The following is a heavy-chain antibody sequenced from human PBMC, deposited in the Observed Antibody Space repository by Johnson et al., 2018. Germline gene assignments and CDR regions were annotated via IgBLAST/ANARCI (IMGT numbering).Heavy chain of an antibody. V-gene: IGHV3-30*04. CDR2: ISYDGSDE. Sequence: VQLVESGGGVVQPGRSLRLSCGVSGFIFSRYAMHWVRQAPGKGLEWVAAISYDGSDELYSDSVKGRFTIFRDNSKNTLYLQLNSLRAEDTAVYYCAKESDSFDIWGQGTMVTVSS. CDR1: GFIFSRYA. J-gene: IGHJ3*02. CDR3: AKESDSFDI.